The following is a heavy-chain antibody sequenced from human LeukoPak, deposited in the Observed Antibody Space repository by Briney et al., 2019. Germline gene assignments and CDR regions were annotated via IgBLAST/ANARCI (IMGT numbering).Heavy chain of an antibody. CDR2: ITSSSSTK. J-gene: IGHJ6*02. V-gene: IGHV3-48*02. Sequence: GGSLRLSCAASGFTFSSYSMNWVRQAPGKGLEWISFITSSSSTKYYTDSVKGRFTISRDNAKNSLYLQVNSLRDEDTAVYYCARIGGPGYYYYGVDVWGQGTTVTVSS. D-gene: IGHD3-10*01. CDR3: ARIGGPGYYYYGVDV. CDR1: GFTFSSYS.